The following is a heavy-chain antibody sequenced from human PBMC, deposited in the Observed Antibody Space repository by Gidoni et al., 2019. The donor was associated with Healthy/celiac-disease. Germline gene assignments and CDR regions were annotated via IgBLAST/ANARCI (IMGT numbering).Heavy chain of an antibody. Sequence: LEWMGGFDPEDAETIYAQKFQGRVTMIDDTSTDTAYMELRSLRSEDTAVYYCATEDLDNDYGGNYGWYFDLWGRGTLVTVSS. J-gene: IGHJ2*01. D-gene: IGHD4-17*01. V-gene: IGHV1-24*01. CDR3: ATEDLDNDYGGNYGWYFDL. CDR2: FDPEDAET.